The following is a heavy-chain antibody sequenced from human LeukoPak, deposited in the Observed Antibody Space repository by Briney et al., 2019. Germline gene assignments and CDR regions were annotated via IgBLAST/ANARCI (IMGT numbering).Heavy chain of an antibody. CDR2: ISNAGST. Sequence: PGGSLRLSCAASGFTVSSTYMSWVRQAPGKGLEWVSIISNAGSTYYANSVRGRLPISRDNSKNTVFRKINSLRSEDQPVYYCARDRPGGYYGFDYWGQGTLVTVSS. V-gene: IGHV3-53*01. CDR3: ARDRPGGYYGFDY. J-gene: IGHJ4*02. CDR1: GFTVSSTY. D-gene: IGHD3-22*01.